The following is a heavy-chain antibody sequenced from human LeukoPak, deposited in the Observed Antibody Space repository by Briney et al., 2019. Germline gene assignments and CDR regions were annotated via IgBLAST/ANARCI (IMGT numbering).Heavy chain of an antibody. D-gene: IGHD6-19*01. Sequence: GGSLRLSCAASGFTFSSYSMNWVRQAPGKGLEWVSSISSSGSYIYYADSVKGRFTISRDNAKNSLYLQMNSLRAEDTAVYYCAREGGWYTADYWGQGTLVTVSS. V-gene: IGHV3-21*01. CDR1: GFTFSSYS. CDR2: ISSSGSYI. J-gene: IGHJ4*02. CDR3: AREGGWYTADY.